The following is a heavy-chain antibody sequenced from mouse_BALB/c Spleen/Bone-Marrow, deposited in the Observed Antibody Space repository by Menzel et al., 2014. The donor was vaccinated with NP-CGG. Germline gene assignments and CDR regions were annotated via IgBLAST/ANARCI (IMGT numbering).Heavy chain of an antibody. CDR1: GFTFSDYY. CDR3: ARRTAYAMDY. V-gene: IGHV5-12*02. D-gene: IGHD1-2*01. CDR2: ISNGGGST. J-gene: IGHJ4*01. Sequence: EVKLVESGGGLVQPGGSLKLSCATSGFTFSDYYMYWVRQTPEKRLEWVAYISNGGGSTYYPDTVKGRFTISRDNAKNTLYPQMRRLKSEDTAMYYCARRTAYAMDYWGQGTSVTVSS.